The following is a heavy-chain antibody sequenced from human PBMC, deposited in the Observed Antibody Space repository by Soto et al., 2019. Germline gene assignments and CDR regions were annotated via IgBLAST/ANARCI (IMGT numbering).Heavy chain of an antibody. CDR3: ARDVPSGGYYSDSSGYYLHNGFDP. J-gene: IGHJ5*02. CDR2: IIPIFGTA. D-gene: IGHD3-22*01. V-gene: IGHV1-69*13. Sequence: SLKVSCKASGGTFNSYAISWVRQAPGQGLEWMGGIIPIFGTANYAQKFQGRVTITADESTSTAYMELSSLRSEDTAVYYCARDVPSGGYYSDSSGYYLHNGFDPWRQGTLVTVSS. CDR1: GGTFNSYA.